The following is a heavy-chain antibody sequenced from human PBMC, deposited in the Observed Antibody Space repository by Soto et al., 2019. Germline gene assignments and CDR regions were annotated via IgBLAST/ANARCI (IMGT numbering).Heavy chain of an antibody. CDR1: GGSISTGGYY. Sequence: QVQLQESGPGLVKPSQTLSLTCTVSGGSISTGGYYWTWIRQHPGKGLEWIGYIYYSGSTYSNPSLKSRVTISVATSKNQFSLKLSSVTAADTAVYYCARGLSVTLYDNWGQGTLVTVSS. D-gene: IGHD4-17*01. CDR3: ARGLSVTLYDN. J-gene: IGHJ4*02. V-gene: IGHV4-31*03. CDR2: IYYSGST.